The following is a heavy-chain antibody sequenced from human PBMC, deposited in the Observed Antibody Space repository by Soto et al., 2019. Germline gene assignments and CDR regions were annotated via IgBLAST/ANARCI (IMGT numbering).Heavy chain of an antibody. CDR3: AKDPNSGWYWRTYVDY. J-gene: IGHJ4*02. CDR1: GFTFSSYA. CDR2: ISGSGGST. D-gene: IGHD6-19*01. V-gene: IGHV3-23*01. Sequence: GGSLSLSCAASGFTFSSYAMSWVRQAPGKGLEWVSAISGSGGSTYYADSVKGRFTISRDNSKNTLYLQMNSLRAEDTAVYYCAKDPNSGWYWRTYVDYWGQGTLVTVSS.